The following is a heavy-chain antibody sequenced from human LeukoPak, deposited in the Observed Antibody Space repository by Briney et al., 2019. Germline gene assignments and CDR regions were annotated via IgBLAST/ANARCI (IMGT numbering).Heavy chain of an antibody. V-gene: IGHV3-23*01. J-gene: IGHJ4*02. Sequence: GGSLRLSCAASGFTFSSYGMSWVRQAPGKGLEWVSDINPSGGRTYYADSVKGRFTISRDNSKNTLYLQMNSLRAEDTAVYFCAKGASISWYDYWGQGTLVTVSS. D-gene: IGHD6-13*01. CDR1: GFTFSSYG. CDR2: INPSGGRT. CDR3: AKGASISWYDY.